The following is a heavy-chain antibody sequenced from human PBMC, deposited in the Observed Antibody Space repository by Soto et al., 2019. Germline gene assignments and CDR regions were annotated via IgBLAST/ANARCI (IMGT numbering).Heavy chain of an antibody. Sequence: ASVKVSCKASGYTFTSYYMHWVRQAPGQGLEWMGIINPSGGSTSYAQKFQGRVTMTRDTSTSTVYMELSSLRSEDTAVYYCARSRRHYYDSSGYYSYYGMDVWGQGTTVTVSS. J-gene: IGHJ6*02. D-gene: IGHD3-22*01. CDR3: ARSRRHYYDSSGYYSYYGMDV. CDR2: INPSGGST. CDR1: GYTFTSYY. V-gene: IGHV1-46*01.